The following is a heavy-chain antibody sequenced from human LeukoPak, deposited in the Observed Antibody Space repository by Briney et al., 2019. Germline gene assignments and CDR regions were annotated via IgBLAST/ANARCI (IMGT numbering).Heavy chain of an antibody. V-gene: IGHV3-30*18. Sequence: GRSLRLSCAASGFTFSSYGMHWVRQAPGKGLEWVAVISYDGSNKYYADSVKGRFTISRDNSKNTLYLQMNSLRAEDTAVYYCAKESPTLGGYSSGWTYPYFDYWGQGTLVAVSS. CDR2: ISYDGSNK. CDR1: GFTFSSYG. CDR3: AKESPTLGGYSSGWTYPYFDY. J-gene: IGHJ4*02. D-gene: IGHD6-19*01.